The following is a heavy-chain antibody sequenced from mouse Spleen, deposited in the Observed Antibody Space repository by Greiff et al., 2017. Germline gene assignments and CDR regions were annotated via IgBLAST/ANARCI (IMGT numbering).Heavy chain of an antibody. CDR1: GYTFTSYW. CDR2: INPSSGYT. V-gene: IGHV1-7*01. Sequence: QVQLKQSGAELVRPGASVKLSCKASGYTFTSYWMHWVKQRPGQGLEWIGYINPSSGYTKYNQKFKDKATLTADKSSSTVYMQLSSLTYEDSAVYYCARGRLYDAYQRAMDYWGQGTSVTVSS. CDR3: ARGRLYDAYQRAMDY. D-gene: IGHD2-3*01. J-gene: IGHJ4*01.